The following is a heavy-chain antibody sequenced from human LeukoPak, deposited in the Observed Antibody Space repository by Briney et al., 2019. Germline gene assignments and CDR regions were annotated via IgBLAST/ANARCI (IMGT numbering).Heavy chain of an antibody. V-gene: IGHV1-2*02. D-gene: IGHD6-19*01. CDR1: GYTFTGYY. Sequence: ASVKVSCKASGYTFTGYYMHWGRQAPGQGLEWMGWINPNSGGTNYAQKFQGRVTMTRDTSISTAYMELSRLRSDDTAVYYCARDATYSSGWYIDPWGQGTLVTVSS. CDR3: ARDATYSSGWYIDP. J-gene: IGHJ5*02. CDR2: INPNSGGT.